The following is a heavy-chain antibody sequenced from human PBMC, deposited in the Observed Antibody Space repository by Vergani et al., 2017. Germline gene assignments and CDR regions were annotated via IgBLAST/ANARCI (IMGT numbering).Heavy chain of an antibody. CDR3: TKDWGTSCGGGWFDP. CDR1: GFTSAGYA. D-gene: IGHD6-6*01. V-gene: IGHV3-9*02. J-gene: IGHJ5*02. CDR2: ISWNSNSI. Sequence: EVQLEESGGGLVLPGRSLRLSCVASGFTSAGYAMHWVRQAPGKGLEWVSGISWNSNSIGYADSVKGRFTISRDNAKNSLYLQMNSLRAEDTALYYCTKDWGTSCGGGWFDPWGQGTLVTVSS.